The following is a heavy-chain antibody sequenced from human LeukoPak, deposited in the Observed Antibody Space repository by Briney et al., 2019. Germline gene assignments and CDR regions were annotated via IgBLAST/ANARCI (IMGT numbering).Heavy chain of an antibody. J-gene: IGHJ4*02. D-gene: IGHD1-1*01. CDR1: GYSIRSGHY. CDR2: LSDSGST. Sequence: SETLSLTCAVSGYSIRSGHYWGWIRQTPGKGLEWIGSLSDSGSTYYNPSLKSRVTISVDTSKNHFSLRLSSVTAADTAVYYCAISVPAFDYWDQGTLVTVSS. CDR3: AISVPAFDY. V-gene: IGHV4-38-2*01.